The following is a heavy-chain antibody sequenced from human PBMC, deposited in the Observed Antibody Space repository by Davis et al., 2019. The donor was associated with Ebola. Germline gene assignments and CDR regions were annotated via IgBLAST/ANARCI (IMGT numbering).Heavy chain of an antibody. CDR1: GGSIISSSSY. CDR3: ARLLWFGAYYFDY. D-gene: IGHD3-10*01. J-gene: IGHJ4*02. V-gene: IGHV4-39*01. Sequence: GSLRLSCTVSGGSIISSSSYWGWIRQPPRKGLEWIGSIYYTGNTYYNPSLKSRVTMSVDTSKNQFSLRLTSVTAADTAVYYCARLLWFGAYYFDYWGQGALVTVSS. CDR2: IYYTGNT.